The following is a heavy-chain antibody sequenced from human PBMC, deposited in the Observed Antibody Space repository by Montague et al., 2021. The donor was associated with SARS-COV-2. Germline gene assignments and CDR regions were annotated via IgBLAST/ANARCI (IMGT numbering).Heavy chain of an antibody. V-gene: IGHV3-23*01. CDR1: GFTSRPYA. D-gene: IGHD5-12*01. CDR3: AADAKFSVATIPGY. Sequence: SLRLSCAATGFTSRPYAMTWVRQAPEKGLEWVSSISGTGGSTYYADSVKGRFSISRDKSKNTLYLQMNSLRAEDTAIYYCAADAKFSVATIPGYWGQGTLVTVSS. J-gene: IGHJ4*02. CDR2: ISGTGGST.